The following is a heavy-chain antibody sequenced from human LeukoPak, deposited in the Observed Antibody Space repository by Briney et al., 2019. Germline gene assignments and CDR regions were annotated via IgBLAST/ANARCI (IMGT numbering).Heavy chain of an antibody. J-gene: IGHJ4*02. CDR1: GYTFTSYY. CDR2: INPSGGST. Sequence: ASVKVSCKASGYTFTSYYMHWVRQAPGQGLEWMGIINPSGGSTSYAQKFQGRVTMTRDMSTSTVYMELSSLRSEDTAAYYCARTSSPRIHFDYWGQGTLVTVSS. CDR3: ARTSSPRIHFDY. V-gene: IGHV1-46*01. D-gene: IGHD6-19*01.